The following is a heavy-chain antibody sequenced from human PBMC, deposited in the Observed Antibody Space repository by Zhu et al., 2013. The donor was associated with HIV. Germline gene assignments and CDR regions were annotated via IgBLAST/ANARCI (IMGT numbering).Heavy chain of an antibody. J-gene: IGHJ3*02. CDR1: GYTFGSYE. V-gene: IGHV1-8*01. Sequence: QVQLVQSGSEVKKPGASVKVSCKSSGYTFGSYEINWLRQATGQGPEWIGWLNPNSGNRDYAQKFQGRVTITMTSSISTVFMELSSLRTDDTAVYYCVRGGLPLGPFDIWGQGTVVIVSS. CDR2: LNPNSGNR. D-gene: IGHD7-27*01. CDR3: VRGGLPLGPFDI.